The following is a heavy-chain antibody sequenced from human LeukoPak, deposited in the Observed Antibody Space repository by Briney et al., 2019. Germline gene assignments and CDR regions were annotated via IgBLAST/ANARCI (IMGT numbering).Heavy chain of an antibody. CDR1: GGSISSYY. D-gene: IGHD5/OR15-5a*01. Sequence: SETLSLTCTVSGGSISSYYWSWVWQPAGKGLGWIGGIYTSGSTNYNPSLQSRATISVDKSKNQLSLNVISVTDADKAIYYCARDNKSTADAFDIWGQGTMVTVSS. J-gene: IGHJ3*02. CDR3: ARDNKSTADAFDI. CDR2: IYTSGST. V-gene: IGHV4-4*07.